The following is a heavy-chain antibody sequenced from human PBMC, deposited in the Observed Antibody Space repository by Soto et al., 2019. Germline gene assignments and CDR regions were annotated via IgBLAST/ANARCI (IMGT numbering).Heavy chain of an antibody. J-gene: IGHJ4*02. V-gene: IGHV1-58*02. CDR3: AAASYGSGSFTDY. D-gene: IGHD3-10*01. Sequence: ASVKVSCKASGFTFTSSAMQWVRQARGQRLEWIGWIVVGSGNTNYAQKFQERVTITRDMSPSTAYMELSSLRSEDTAVYYCAAASYGSGSFTDYWGQGTLVTVSS. CDR2: IVVGSGNT. CDR1: GFTFTSSA.